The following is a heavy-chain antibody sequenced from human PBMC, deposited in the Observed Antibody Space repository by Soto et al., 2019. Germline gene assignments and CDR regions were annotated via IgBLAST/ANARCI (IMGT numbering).Heavy chain of an antibody. V-gene: IGHV3-33*01. CDR1: GFTFSSYG. Sequence: GGSLRLSCAASGFTFSSYGMHWVRQAPGKGLEWVAVIWYDGSNKYYADSVKGRFTISRDNSKNTLYLQMNSLRAEDTAVYYCARDVLLWFGEPAVFDPWGQGTLVTVSS. CDR2: IWYDGSNK. CDR3: ARDVLLWFGEPAVFDP. D-gene: IGHD3-10*01. J-gene: IGHJ5*02.